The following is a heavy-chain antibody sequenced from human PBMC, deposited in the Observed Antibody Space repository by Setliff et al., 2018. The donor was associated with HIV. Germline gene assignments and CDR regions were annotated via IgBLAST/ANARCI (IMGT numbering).Heavy chain of an antibody. Sequence: ASVKVSCKASGYTFSGYYLHWVRRAPGQGLEWMGWINPNSGATNYAQSFQGRVTMTREPSIRTAYMDLSSLTSDDTAVYYCALASIVSTARWNHWGRGTTVTVSS. J-gene: IGHJ4*02. V-gene: IGHV1-2*02. CDR3: ALASIVSTARWNH. CDR2: INPNSGAT. D-gene: IGHD1-26*01. CDR1: GYTFSGYY.